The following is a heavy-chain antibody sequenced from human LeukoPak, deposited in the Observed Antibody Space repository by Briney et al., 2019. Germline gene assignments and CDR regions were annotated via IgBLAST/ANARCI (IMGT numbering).Heavy chain of an antibody. Sequence: GESLKISCKGSGYSFTNYWIAWVRQVPGKGLERMGIIYPTDSDARYSPSFQGQVTISVDKSISTAYLQWSSLKASDTAMYYCARHPCTSTTCYSVHAFDIWGQGTMVTVSS. CDR1: GYSFTNYW. J-gene: IGHJ3*02. CDR2: IYPTDSDA. CDR3: ARHPCTSTTCYSVHAFDI. V-gene: IGHV5-51*01. D-gene: IGHD2-2*02.